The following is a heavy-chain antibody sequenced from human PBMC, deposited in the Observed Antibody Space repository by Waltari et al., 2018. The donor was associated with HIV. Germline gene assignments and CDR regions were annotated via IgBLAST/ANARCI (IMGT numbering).Heavy chain of an antibody. V-gene: IGHV3-23*01. D-gene: IGHD1-26*01. J-gene: IGHJ4*02. CDR3: VKEGGVGSIKEDY. CDR2: ISANGYKT. CDR1: GFPFSIYS. Sequence: DVQLLESGGCFVQPGGSLRLSCAVSGFPFSIYSMYWVRQAPGKGPEWVSAISANGYKTFYTDSVGGRFTVSRDNPKSTLYLQMNNLRTEDTAAYFCVKEGGVGSIKEDYWGQGTLVTVSS.